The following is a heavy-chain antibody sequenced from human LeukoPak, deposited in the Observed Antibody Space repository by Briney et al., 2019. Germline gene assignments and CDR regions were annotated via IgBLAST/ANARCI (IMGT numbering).Heavy chain of an antibody. CDR3: ATPNRYCSSTSCYRWPPDY. Sequence: GGSLRLSCAASGFTFSSHGMHWVRQAPGKGLEWVAVISYDGSNKHYADSVKGRFTISRDNSKNTLYLQMNSLRAEDTAVYYCATPNRYCSSTSCYRWPPDYWGQGTLVTVSS. J-gene: IGHJ4*02. CDR2: ISYDGSNK. D-gene: IGHD2-2*02. CDR1: GFTFSSHG. V-gene: IGHV3-30*03.